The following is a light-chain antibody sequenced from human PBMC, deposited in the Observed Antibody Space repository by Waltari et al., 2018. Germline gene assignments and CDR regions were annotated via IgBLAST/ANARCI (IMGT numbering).Light chain of an antibody. V-gene: IGKV2-40*01. Sequence: DIVMTQTPLTLTSTTGEPSSIPCRSSQILLHSNGNTYLHWYLQKPGQSPQLLIYGGSNRASGVPDRFSGSGSGTDFTLKISKVEAEDVGVYYCVQAIAFPYSFGQGTKVEIK. J-gene: IGKJ2*03. CDR2: GGS. CDR3: VQAIAFPYS. CDR1: QILLHSNGNTY.